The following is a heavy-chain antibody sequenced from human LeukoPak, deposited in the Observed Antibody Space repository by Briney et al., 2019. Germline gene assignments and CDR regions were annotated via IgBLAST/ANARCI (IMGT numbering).Heavy chain of an antibody. D-gene: IGHD3-10*02. V-gene: IGHV1-8*01. CDR3: ARSVRIGTYYYYYGMDV. CDR1: GYTFTSYD. CDR2: MNPNSGNT. Sequence: ASVKVSCKASGYTFTSYDLNWVRQATGQGLEWMGWMNPNSGNTGYAQKFQGRVTMTRNTSISTAYMELSSLRSEDTAVYYCARSVRIGTYYYYYGMDVWGQGTTVTVSS. J-gene: IGHJ6*02.